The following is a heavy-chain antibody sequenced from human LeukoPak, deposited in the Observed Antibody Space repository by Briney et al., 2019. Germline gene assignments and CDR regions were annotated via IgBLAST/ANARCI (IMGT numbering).Heavy chain of an antibody. J-gene: IGHJ3*02. CDR2: INPNSGGT. Sequence: GASVKVSCKASGYTFTGYYMHWVRQAPGQGLEWMGWINPNSGGTNYAQKFQGRVTMTRDTSISTAYMELSRLRSDDTAVYYCARLVFSELEPTTAGISDAFDIWGQGTMVTVSS. CDR3: ARLVFSELEPTTAGISDAFDI. CDR1: GYTFTGYY. V-gene: IGHV1-2*02. D-gene: IGHD1-1*01.